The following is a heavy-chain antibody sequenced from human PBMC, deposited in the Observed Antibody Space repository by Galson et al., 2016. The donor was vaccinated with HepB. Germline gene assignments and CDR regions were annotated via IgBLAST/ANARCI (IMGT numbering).Heavy chain of an antibody. Sequence: SLRLSCAASGISFSSYAMSWVRQAPGKELEWVSAIRGSGGTTYYADSVKGRFTISRDNSKNTLYLQMNSLRSEDPAIYYCAKAEMNTVTRFEHWGQGTLVTVSP. D-gene: IGHD4-17*01. CDR2: IRGSGGTT. J-gene: IGHJ4*02. CDR3: AKAEMNTVTRFEH. CDR1: GISFSSYA. V-gene: IGHV3-23*01.